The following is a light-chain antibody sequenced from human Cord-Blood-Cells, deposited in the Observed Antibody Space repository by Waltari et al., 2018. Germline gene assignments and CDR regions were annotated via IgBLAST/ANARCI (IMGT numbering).Light chain of an antibody. CDR2: LGS. CDR3: MQALQTPRT. V-gene: IGKV2-28*01. CDR1: QSLLHSNGYNY. Sequence: VMTQSPLSLPVPPAEPPSISCRSSQSLLHSNGYNYLDWYLQKPGQSPQLLIYLGSNRASGVPDRFSGSGSGTEFTLKISRVEAEDVGVYYCMQALQTPRTFGQGTKVEIK. J-gene: IGKJ1*01.